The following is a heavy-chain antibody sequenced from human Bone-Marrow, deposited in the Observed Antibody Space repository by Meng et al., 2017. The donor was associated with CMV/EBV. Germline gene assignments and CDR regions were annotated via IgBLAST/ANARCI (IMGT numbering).Heavy chain of an antibody. D-gene: IGHD1-26*01. Sequence: GGSLRLSCAASGFTFSTYGMNWVRQAPGKGLEWVSSITIRSSYKYYADSMKGRFTISRDNAKNSLYLEINSLRAEDTAVYYCAREGRALDAFDMWGQGTMVTVSS. V-gene: IGHV3-21*01. J-gene: IGHJ3*02. CDR2: ITIRSSYK. CDR1: GFTFSTYG. CDR3: AREGRALDAFDM.